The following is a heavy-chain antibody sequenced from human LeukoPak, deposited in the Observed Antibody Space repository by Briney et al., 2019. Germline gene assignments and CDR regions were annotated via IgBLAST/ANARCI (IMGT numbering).Heavy chain of an antibody. CDR3: AKEAGAAAGGFNAFDI. CDR1: RFTFNSYA. Sequence: PGGSLRLSCAASRFTFNSYAMSWVRQAPGKGLEWVSAISGSGGSTNYADSVKGRFTISRDDSKNTLYLQMNSLRAEDTAVYYCAKEAGAAAGGFNAFDIWGQGTMVTVSS. CDR2: ISGSGGST. V-gene: IGHV3-23*01. J-gene: IGHJ3*02. D-gene: IGHD6-19*01.